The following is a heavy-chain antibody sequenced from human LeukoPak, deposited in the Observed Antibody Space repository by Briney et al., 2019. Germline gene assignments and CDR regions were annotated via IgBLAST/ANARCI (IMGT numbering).Heavy chain of an antibody. CDR3: ATLRGVEDNMDV. Sequence: SETLSLTCTVSGGSVSSGNYYWSWIRQPAGKGLEWIGRIYTSGSTNDNPSLKSRVTISIDTSKNQFSLKLSSVTAADTAVYYCATLRGVEDNMDVWGQGTTVTVSS. CDR2: IYTSGST. CDR1: GGSVSSGNYY. D-gene: IGHD3-10*01. J-gene: IGHJ6*02. V-gene: IGHV4-61*02.